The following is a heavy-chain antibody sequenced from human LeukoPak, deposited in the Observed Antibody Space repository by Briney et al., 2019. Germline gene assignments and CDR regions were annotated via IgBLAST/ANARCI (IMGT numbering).Heavy chain of an antibody. J-gene: IGHJ4*02. D-gene: IGHD3-10*01. CDR2: ISGSGGST. V-gene: IGHV3-23*01. CDR3: AKGYYYGPARYHFDY. CDR1: GFTFSSYA. Sequence: PGGSLRLSCAASGFTFSSYAMSWVRQAPGKGLEWVSAISGSGGSTYYADSVKGRFTISRDNSKNTLYLQMNSLRAEDTAVYYCAKGYYYGPARYHFDYWGQGTQVTVSS.